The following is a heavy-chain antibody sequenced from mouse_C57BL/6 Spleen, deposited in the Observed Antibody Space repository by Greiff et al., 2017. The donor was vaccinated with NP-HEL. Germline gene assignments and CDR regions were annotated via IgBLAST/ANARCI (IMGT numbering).Heavy chain of an antibody. D-gene: IGHD1-1*01. CDR1: GYTFTSYW. Sequence: VQLQQPGAELVRPGSSVKLSCKASGYTFTSYWMHWVKQRPIQGLEWIGNIDPSDSETHYNQKFKDKATLTVDKSSSTAYMQLSSLTSEDSAVYYCAIYYGSKSSFAYWGQGTLVTVSA. CDR3: AIYYGSKSSFAY. V-gene: IGHV1-52*01. J-gene: IGHJ3*01. CDR2: IDPSDSET.